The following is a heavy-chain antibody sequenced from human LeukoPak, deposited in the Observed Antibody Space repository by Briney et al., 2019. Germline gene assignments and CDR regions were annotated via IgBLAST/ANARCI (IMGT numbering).Heavy chain of an antibody. CDR1: GGSISSYY. D-gene: IGHD1-26*01. CDR2: IYYSGST. CDR3: ARGLGVGLTPYYFDY. J-gene: IGHJ4*02. Sequence: SETLSLTCTVSGGSISSYYWSWIRQSPGKVLEWIGYIYYSGSTNYNPSLKSRVTISVDTSKNQFSLRLSSVTAADTAVYPCARGLGVGLTPYYFDYWGQGTLVTVSS. V-gene: IGHV4-59*01.